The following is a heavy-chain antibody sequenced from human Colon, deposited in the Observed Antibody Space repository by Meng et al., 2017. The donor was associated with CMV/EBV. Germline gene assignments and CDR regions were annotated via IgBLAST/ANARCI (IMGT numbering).Heavy chain of an antibody. Sequence: GGSLRLSCAASGFTFSNACMSWVRQAPGKGLEWVGRIKSKTDGGTTDYAAPVKGRFTISRDDSKNTLYLQMNSLKTEDTAVYYCTTGGLCSSTSCSPPTGYYGMDVWGQGTTVTVSS. CDR1: GFTFSNAC. V-gene: IGHV3-15*01. J-gene: IGHJ6*02. CDR2: IKSKTDGGTT. CDR3: TTGGLCSSTSCSPPTGYYGMDV. D-gene: IGHD2-2*01.